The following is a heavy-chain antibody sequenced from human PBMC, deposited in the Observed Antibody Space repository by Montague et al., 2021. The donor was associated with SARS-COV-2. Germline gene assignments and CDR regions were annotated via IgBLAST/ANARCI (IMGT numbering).Heavy chain of an antibody. V-gene: IGHV6-1*01. CDR3: ARQPLGYDLVYYYYGMDV. CDR2: TYYRSKWYS. CDR1: GDSVSSNSAA. D-gene: IGHD5-12*01. Sequence: CAISGDSVSSNSAAWNWIRQSPSRGLEWLGRTYYRSKWYSDYAVSVKSRITINPDTSKNQFSLQLNSVTPEDTAVYYCARQPLGYDLVYYYYGMDVWGQGTTVTVSS. J-gene: IGHJ6*02.